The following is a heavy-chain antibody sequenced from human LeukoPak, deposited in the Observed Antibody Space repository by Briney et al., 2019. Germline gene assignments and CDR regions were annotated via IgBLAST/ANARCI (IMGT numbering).Heavy chain of an antibody. Sequence: GGSLRLSCAASGFTFSSYAMSWVRQAPGKGLEWVSAISGSGGSTYYADSVKGRFTISRDNSKNTLYLQMNSLRAEDTAVYYCAKDLSTTVTTTPNYYYYYGMDVWGQGTTVTVSS. D-gene: IGHD4-17*01. CDR1: GFTFSSYA. CDR3: AKDLSTTVTTTPNYYYYYGMDV. CDR2: ISGSGGST. V-gene: IGHV3-23*01. J-gene: IGHJ6*02.